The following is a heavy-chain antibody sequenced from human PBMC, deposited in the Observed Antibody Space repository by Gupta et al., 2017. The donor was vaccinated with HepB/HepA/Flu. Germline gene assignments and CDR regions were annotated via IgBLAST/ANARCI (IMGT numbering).Heavy chain of an antibody. CDR3: ARHRGYTESYVEVVDYFDS. D-gene: IGHD5-12*01. CDR1: GGSISDTCYY. CDR2: ISYSGNT. V-gene: IGHV4-39*01. J-gene: IGHJ4*02. Sequence: QLQLPQSGPGLVEPSETLSLTCAVSGGSISDTCYYWGWVRQPPGKGLEWIGTISYSGNTFYNPTLKSRVTMSVDTSKNQFSLRLNSVTAPDTAVYYCARHRGYTESYVEVVDYFDSWGQGTLVTVSS.